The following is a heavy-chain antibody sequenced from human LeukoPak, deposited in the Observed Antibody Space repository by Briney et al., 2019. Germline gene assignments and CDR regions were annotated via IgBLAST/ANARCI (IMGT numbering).Heavy chain of an antibody. D-gene: IGHD4-17*01. CDR3: ARSQNYYTTEIDY. CDR2: IYSGGST. V-gene: IGHV3-53*01. J-gene: IGHJ4*02. Sequence: PGGSLRLSCAASGFTVSSNYMSWVRQAPGKGLEWVSVIYSGGSTYYADSVKGRFTISRDNSKNTLYLQRNSLRAEDTAVYYCARSQNYYTTEIDYWGQGTLVTVSS. CDR1: GFTVSSNY.